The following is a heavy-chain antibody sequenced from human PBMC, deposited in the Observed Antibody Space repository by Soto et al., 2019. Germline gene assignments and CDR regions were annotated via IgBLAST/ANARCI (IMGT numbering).Heavy chain of an antibody. V-gene: IGHV1-24*01. CDR2: FDPEDGET. J-gene: IGHJ5*02. CDR1: GYTLTELS. Sequence: ASVKVSCKVSGYTLTELSMHWVRQAPGKGLEWMGGFDPEDGETIYAQKFQGRATMTEDTSTDTAYMELSSLRSEDTAVYYCATDRYSSGWYPFDPWGQGTLVTVSS. D-gene: IGHD6-19*01. CDR3: ATDRYSSGWYPFDP.